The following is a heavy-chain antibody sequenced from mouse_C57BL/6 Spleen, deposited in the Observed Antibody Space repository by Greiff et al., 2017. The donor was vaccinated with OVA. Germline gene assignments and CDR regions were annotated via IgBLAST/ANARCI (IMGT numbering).Heavy chain of an antibody. V-gene: IGHV1-18*01. CDR3: ARQGLGGRGVYFDY. Sequence: EVKLEESGPELVKPGASVKIPCKASGYTFTDYNMDWVKQSHGKSLEWIGDINPNNGGTIYNQKFKGKATLTVDKSSSTAYMELRSLTSEDTAVYYCARQGLGGRGVYFDYWGQGTTLTVSS. CDR1: GYTFTDYN. D-gene: IGHD3-3*01. CDR2: INPNNGGT. J-gene: IGHJ2*01.